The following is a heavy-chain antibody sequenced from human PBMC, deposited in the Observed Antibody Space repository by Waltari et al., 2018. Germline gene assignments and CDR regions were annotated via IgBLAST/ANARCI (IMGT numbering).Heavy chain of an antibody. D-gene: IGHD1-1*01. CDR2: INPYNGST. Sequence: QVQLVQSGAEVKKPGASVKVSCKASGYTFTSHGISWGRQAPGQGLDWMGWINPYNGSTKYIERLQGRITLTTDTAANTAYMEMRSLVSEDTAVYYCARAGTTESFDYWGQGTLVTVSS. V-gene: IGHV1-18*01. J-gene: IGHJ4*02. CDR1: GYTFTSHG. CDR3: ARAGTTESFDY.